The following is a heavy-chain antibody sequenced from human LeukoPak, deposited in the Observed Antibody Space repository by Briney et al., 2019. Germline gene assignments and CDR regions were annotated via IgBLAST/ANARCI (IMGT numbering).Heavy chain of an antibody. V-gene: IGHV3-33*05. CDR2: IQNDASTE. CDR1: GFIFSHYG. D-gene: IGHD2-2*01. J-gene: IGHJ4*02. Sequence: PGRSLRLSCAASGFIFSHYGMHWVRQAPGKGLEWVAVIQNDASTENFADSVKGRFTISRDNSKNTVFLQMNSLRVEDTAVYYCAKDRGSCSSTSCYYFDYWGQGTLVTVSS. CDR3: AKDRGSCSSTSCYYFDY.